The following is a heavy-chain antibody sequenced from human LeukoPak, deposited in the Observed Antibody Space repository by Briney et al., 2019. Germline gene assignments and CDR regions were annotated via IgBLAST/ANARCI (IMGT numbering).Heavy chain of an antibody. CDR3: AAGRAGYYYYYMDV. CDR2: IYTSGST. J-gene: IGHJ6*03. D-gene: IGHD6-13*01. V-gene: IGHV4-61*02. CDR1: GGSISSGSYY. Sequence: SQTLSLTCTVSGGSISSGSYYWSWIRQPAGKGLEWIGRIYTSGSTNYNPSLKSRVTISVDTSKNQFSLKLSSVTAADTAVYFAAAGRAGYYYYYMDVWGKGTTVTVSS.